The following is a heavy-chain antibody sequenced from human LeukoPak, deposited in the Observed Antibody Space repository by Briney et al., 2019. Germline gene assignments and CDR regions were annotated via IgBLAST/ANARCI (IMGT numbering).Heavy chain of an antibody. J-gene: IGHJ4*02. Sequence: GGSLRLSCAASGFTFSSYAMSWVRQAPGKGLEWVPAISGSGGSTYYADSVKGRFTISRDNSKNTLYLQMNSLRAEDTAVYYCAKEPAAIPESNHFDYWGQGTLVTVSS. D-gene: IGHD2-2*02. V-gene: IGHV3-23*01. CDR3: AKEPAAIPESNHFDY. CDR2: ISGSGGST. CDR1: GFTFSSYA.